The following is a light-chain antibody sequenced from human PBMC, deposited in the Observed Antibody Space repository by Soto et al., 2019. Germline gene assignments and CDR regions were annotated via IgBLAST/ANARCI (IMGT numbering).Light chain of an antibody. Sequence: EIVLTQSPGTLSLSPGERATPSCRASQSVSSSFLAWYQQKRGQAPRLLIYGASNRATGIPDRFSGSGSGTDFTLTINGVEPEDFAVYYCQQFLTSRTFGQGTKVDIK. CDR2: GAS. J-gene: IGKJ1*01. CDR1: QSVSSSF. V-gene: IGKV3-20*01. CDR3: QQFLTSRT.